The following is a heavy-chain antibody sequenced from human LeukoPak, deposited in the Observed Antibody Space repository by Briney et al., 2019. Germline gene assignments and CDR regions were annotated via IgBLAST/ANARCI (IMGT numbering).Heavy chain of an antibody. V-gene: IGHV1-2*02. CDR1: GYTFTGYY. Sequence: ASVKVSCKASGYTFTGYYMHWVRQAPGQGLEWMGWINPNSGGTNYAQKFQGRVTMTRDTSISTACMELSGLRSDDTAVYYCAREGEYSSSLRGYFYGMDVWGQGTTVTVSS. CDR2: INPNSGGT. CDR3: AREGEYSSSLRGYFYGMDV. J-gene: IGHJ6*02. D-gene: IGHD6-6*01.